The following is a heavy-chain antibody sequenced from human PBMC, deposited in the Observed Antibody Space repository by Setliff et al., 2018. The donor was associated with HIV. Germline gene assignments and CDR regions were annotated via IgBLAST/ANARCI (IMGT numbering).Heavy chain of an antibody. CDR2: VYHSGST. J-gene: IGHJ6*02. D-gene: IGHD2-21*02. Sequence: PSETLSLTCAVSGYSIRSGYYWGWIRQPPGKGLEWIGSVYHSGSTNYNPSLKSRVTISVDTSKNQFSLKLSSVTAADTAVYYCARDYCGGDCYFPYYYYGMDVWGQGTTVTVSS. V-gene: IGHV4-38-2*02. CDR1: GYSIRSGYY. CDR3: ARDYCGGDCYFPYYYYGMDV.